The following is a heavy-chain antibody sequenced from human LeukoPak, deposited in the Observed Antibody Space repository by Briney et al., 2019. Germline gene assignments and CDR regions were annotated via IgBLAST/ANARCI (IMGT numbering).Heavy chain of an antibody. J-gene: IGHJ4*02. CDR3: ARDQYTDYYDSSGYADY. D-gene: IGHD3-22*01. V-gene: IGHV4-4*07. CDR1: GGSVNSYY. CDR2: IYKTGAT. Sequence: PSETLSLTCTVSGGSVNSYYWSWIRQPAGKGLEWIGRIYKTGATYYNPSLKSRVTISVDTSKNQFSLKLSSVTAADTAVYYCARDQYTDYYDSSGYADYWGQGTLVTVSS.